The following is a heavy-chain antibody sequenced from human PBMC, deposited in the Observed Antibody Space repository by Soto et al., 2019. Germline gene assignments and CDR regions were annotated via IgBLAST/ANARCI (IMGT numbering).Heavy chain of an antibody. CDR3: ARQRGEQWLGGRYYYYGMDV. V-gene: IGHV4-39*01. CDR2: IYYSGST. J-gene: IGHJ6*02. CDR1: GGSISSSSYY. Sequence: ASETLSLTCTVSGGSISSSSYYWGWIRQPPGKGLEWIGSIYYSGSTYYNPSLKSRVTISVDTSKNQFSLKLSSVTAADTAVYYCARQRGEQWLGGRYYYYGMDVWGQGTTVTVSS. D-gene: IGHD6-19*01.